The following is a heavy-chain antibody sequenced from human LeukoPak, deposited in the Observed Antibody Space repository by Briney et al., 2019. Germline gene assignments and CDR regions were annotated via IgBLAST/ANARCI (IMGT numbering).Heavy chain of an antibody. J-gene: IGHJ2*01. V-gene: IGHV3-43*01. CDR1: GFPFDDYS. Sequence: GGSLRLSCAASGFPFDDYSMHWVRQVPGTGLEWVSLIRWDGGTTNYADSVKGRFTISRDNARNSLYLQMNSLRAEDTAVYYCARDGLAAATLHWCFDLWGRGTLVTVSS. D-gene: IGHD2-15*01. CDR3: ARDGLAAATLHWCFDL. CDR2: IRWDGGTT.